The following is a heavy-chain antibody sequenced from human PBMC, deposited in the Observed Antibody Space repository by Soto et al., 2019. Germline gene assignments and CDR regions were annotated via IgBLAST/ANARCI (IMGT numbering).Heavy chain of an antibody. CDR1: GYTFITYG. Sequence: QVQLVQSGTEVKKPGASVKVSCKTSGYTFITYGISWVRQAPGQGFEWMGWISGDNGRTAYAQTFQGRVTMTSETATSTVYMDLRSLRSDDTAVYYCVRDFYYSGATWYDLFDPWGQGTLVTVSS. D-gene: IGHD2-15*01. CDR3: VRDFYYSGATWYDLFDP. CDR2: ISGDNGRT. V-gene: IGHV1-18*01. J-gene: IGHJ5*02.